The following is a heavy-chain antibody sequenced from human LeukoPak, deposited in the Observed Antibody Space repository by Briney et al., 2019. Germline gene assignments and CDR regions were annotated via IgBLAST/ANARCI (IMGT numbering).Heavy chain of an antibody. CDR2: MNPNSGNT. CDR1: GYTFTSYD. Sequence: ASVKVSCKASGYTFTSYDINWVRQATGQGLEWMGWMNPNSGNTGYAQKFQGRVTITWNTSISTAYMELSSLRSEDTAVYYCARELPGGNGGDWFDPWGQGTLVTVSS. J-gene: IGHJ5*02. CDR3: ARELPGGNGGDWFDP. D-gene: IGHD3-16*01. V-gene: IGHV1-8*03.